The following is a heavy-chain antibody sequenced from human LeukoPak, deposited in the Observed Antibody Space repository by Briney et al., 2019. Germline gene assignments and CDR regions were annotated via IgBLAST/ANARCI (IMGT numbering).Heavy chain of an antibody. CDR1: GGSISSYD. Sequence: PSETLSLTCTVSGGSISSYDWSWIRQPPGKGLEWIGYIYYSGSTNYNPSLKSRVTISVDTSKNQFSLKLSSVTAADTAVYYCARTYSSSFWFDPWGQGTLVTVSS. CDR3: ARTYSSSFWFDP. D-gene: IGHD6-13*01. V-gene: IGHV4-59*01. CDR2: IYYSGST. J-gene: IGHJ5*02.